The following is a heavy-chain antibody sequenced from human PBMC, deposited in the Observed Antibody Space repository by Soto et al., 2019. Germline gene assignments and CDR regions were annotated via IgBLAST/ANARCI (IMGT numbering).Heavy chain of an antibody. V-gene: IGHV3-7*05. CDR3: ARGSGREQQLVLNYHYYYGMDV. CDR2: IKQDGSEK. Sequence: HPGGSLRLSCAASGFTFSSYWMSWVRQAPGKGLEWVANIKQDGSEKYYVDSVKGRFTISRDNAKNSLYLQMNSLRAEDTAVYYCARGSGREQQLVLNYHYYYGMDVWGQGTTVTVSS. D-gene: IGHD6-6*01. CDR1: GFTFSSYW. J-gene: IGHJ6*02.